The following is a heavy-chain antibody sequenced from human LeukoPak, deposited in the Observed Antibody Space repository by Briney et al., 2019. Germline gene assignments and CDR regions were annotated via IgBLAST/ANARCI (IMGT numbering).Heavy chain of an antibody. Sequence: PGGSLRLSCAASGFTVSSNYMSWVRQAPGKGLEWVSVIYSGGSTYYADSVEGRFTISRDNSKNTLYLQMNSLRAEDTAVYYCARVREGLYGDYFDYWGQGTLVTVSS. V-gene: IGHV3-66*01. D-gene: IGHD4-17*01. J-gene: IGHJ4*02. CDR3: ARVREGLYGDYFDY. CDR2: IYSGGST. CDR1: GFTVSSNY.